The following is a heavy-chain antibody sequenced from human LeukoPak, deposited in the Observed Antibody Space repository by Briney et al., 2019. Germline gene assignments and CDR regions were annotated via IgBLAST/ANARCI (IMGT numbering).Heavy chain of an antibody. V-gene: IGHV4-38-2*02. CDR2: MYHSGTT. D-gene: IGHD6-13*01. CDR1: GYSISSGYY. Sequence: SETLSLTCSVSGYSISSGYYWGWIRQPPGKGLEWIGTMYHSGTTYYTPSLRSRVTISIDTSTNEVSLRLTSVAATDTAVYFCARAPRQSSWYDSWGQGNLVTVSS. CDR3: ARAPRQSSWYDS. J-gene: IGHJ5*01.